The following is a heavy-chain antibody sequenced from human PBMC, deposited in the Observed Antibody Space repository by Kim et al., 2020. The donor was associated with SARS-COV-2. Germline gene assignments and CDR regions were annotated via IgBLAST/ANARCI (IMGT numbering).Heavy chain of an antibody. V-gene: IGHV3-23*01. CDR2: ITASGAWT. Sequence: GGSLRLSCAASGFTFSTYAMNWVRQAPGKGLEWVSTITASGAWTDYADSVKGRFTISRDNSKNTLYLQMNSLIAEDTALYYCAKDPIAGDKLVWFDPWGQGTLVTVSS. CDR1: GFTFSTYA. J-gene: IGHJ5*02. CDR3: AKDPIAGDKLVWFDP. D-gene: IGHD6-13*01.